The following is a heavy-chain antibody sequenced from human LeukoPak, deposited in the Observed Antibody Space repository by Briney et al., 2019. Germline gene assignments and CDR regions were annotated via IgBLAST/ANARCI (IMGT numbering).Heavy chain of an antibody. V-gene: IGHV3-9*02. CDR2: IAWDGGRI. D-gene: IGHD1-14*01. CDR1: GLTTRDHA. Sequence: GGSLRLSCAGSGLTTRDHAMHWVRQAPGKGLEWVSGIAWDGGRIGYADSVKGRFTVSRDNAKNPLYLQMDSLRGDDTALYYCTKDITPGGTDVWGKGTTVTVSS. J-gene: IGHJ6*04. CDR3: TKDITPGGTDV.